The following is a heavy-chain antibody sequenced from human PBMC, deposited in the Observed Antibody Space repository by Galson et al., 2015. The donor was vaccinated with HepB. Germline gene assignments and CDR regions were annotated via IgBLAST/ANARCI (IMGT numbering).Heavy chain of an antibody. CDR2: ISGVGRRT. D-gene: IGHD3-10*01. J-gene: IGHJ4*02. CDR1: GFTFTSDA. Sequence: LRLSRAASGFTFTSDAVSWVRQAPGKGLEWVSSISGVGRRTYYAGSVKGRFTISRDNSKNTLFLQMNSLRAEDTAVYFCTKDTLVRGLIITYFFDYWGLGTLVTVSS. V-gene: IGHV3-23*01. CDR3: TKDTLVRGLIITYFFDY.